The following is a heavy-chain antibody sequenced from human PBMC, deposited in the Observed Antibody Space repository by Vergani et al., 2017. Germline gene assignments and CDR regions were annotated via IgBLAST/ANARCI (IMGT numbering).Heavy chain of an antibody. Sequence: QVQLVESGGGVVQPGRSLRLSCAASGFTFSSYGMHWVRQAPGKGLEWVAVIWYDGSNKYYADSVKGRFTISRDNSKNTLYLQMNSLGAEDTAVYYCATHCSSTSCSGYWGQGTLVTVSA. CDR2: IWYDGSNK. CDR1: GFTFSSYG. CDR3: ATHCSSTSCSGY. J-gene: IGHJ4*02. V-gene: IGHV3-33*01. D-gene: IGHD2-2*01.